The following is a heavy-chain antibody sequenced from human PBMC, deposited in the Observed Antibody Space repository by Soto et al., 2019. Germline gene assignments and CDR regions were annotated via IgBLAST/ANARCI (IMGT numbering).Heavy chain of an antibody. CDR3: ARAGYDSSGYYFYAMDV. D-gene: IGHD3-22*01. J-gene: IGHJ6*02. CDR1: GFILSGYD. Sequence: EEQLVESGGGLVQPGGSLRLSCVASGFILSGYDMHWVRQATGEGLEWVSAIGTAGDPYYSGSVKGRFTISRGNAENSVYLQMNSLRAGDTAVYYCARAGYDSSGYYFYAMDVGGPGTTVTVSS. V-gene: IGHV3-13*05. CDR2: IGTAGDP.